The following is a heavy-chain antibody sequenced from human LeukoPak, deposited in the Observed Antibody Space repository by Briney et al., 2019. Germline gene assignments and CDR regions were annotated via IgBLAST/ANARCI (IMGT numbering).Heavy chain of an antibody. CDR2: IRYDGSNK. Sequence: GGSLRLSCAASGFTFSSYGMHWVRQAPGKGLEWVAFIRYDGSNKYYADSVKGRFTISRDNSKNTLYLQMNSLRAEDTAVYYCAKDFHLSIAARPDNYWGQGTLVTVSS. D-gene: IGHD6-6*01. CDR3: AKDFHLSIAARPDNY. CDR1: GFTFSSYG. V-gene: IGHV3-30*02. J-gene: IGHJ4*02.